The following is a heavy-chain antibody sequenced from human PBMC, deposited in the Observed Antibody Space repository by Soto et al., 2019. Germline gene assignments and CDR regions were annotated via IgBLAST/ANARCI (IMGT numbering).Heavy chain of an antibody. D-gene: IGHD2-21*02. CDR1: SGYISGYY. CDR3: ARDLWGYCGTDCYPLDV. J-gene: IGHJ6*02. V-gene: IGHV4-59*01. CDR2: MYNTGST. Sequence: SETLSLTCTVSSGYISGYYWSWIRQPPGKGLEWIGYMYNTGSTVYNPSFKSRVTISVDTSKNQFSLKLNSVTAADTAVYYCARDLWGYCGTDCYPLDVWGQGTTVT.